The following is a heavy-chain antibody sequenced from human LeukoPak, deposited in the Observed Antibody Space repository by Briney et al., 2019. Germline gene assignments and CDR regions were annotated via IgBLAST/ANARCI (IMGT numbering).Heavy chain of an antibody. V-gene: IGHV1-69*01. CDR2: IIPIFGTA. CDR3: ARDPYCSSTSCPNWFDP. Sequence: ASVKVSCKASGGTFISYAISWVRQAPGQGLGWMGGIIPIFGTANYAQKFQGRVTITADESTSTAYMELSSLRSEDTAVYYCARDPYCSSTSCPNWFDPWGQGTLVTVSS. D-gene: IGHD2-2*01. J-gene: IGHJ5*02. CDR1: GGTFISYA.